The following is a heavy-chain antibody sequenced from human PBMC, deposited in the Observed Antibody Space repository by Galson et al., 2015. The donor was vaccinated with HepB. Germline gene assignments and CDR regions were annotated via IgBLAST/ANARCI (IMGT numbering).Heavy chain of an antibody. Sequence: SLRLSCAASGFTFSSYGMHWVRQAPGKGLEWVAVIWYDGSNKYYADSVKGRFTISRDNSKNTLYLQMNSLRAEDTAVYYCARDPAYYYDSSGGPPDVFDIWGQGTMVTVSS. CDR1: GFTFSSYG. D-gene: IGHD3-22*01. V-gene: IGHV3-33*08. CDR3: ARDPAYYYDSSGGPPDVFDI. CDR2: IWYDGSNK. J-gene: IGHJ3*02.